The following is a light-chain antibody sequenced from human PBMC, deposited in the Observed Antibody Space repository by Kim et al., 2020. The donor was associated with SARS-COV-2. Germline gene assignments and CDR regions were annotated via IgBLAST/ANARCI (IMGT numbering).Light chain of an antibody. CDR1: QTVSSN. CDR2: GAS. CDR3: QQYNNWSSHT. Sequence: EIVMTQSPATLSVSPGERATLSCRASQTVSSNLAWYQQKPGQAPRLLIYGASTRAIGIPARFSGSGSGTEFTLTISSLQSEDFAVYYCQQYNNWSSHTFGQGTKLEIK. V-gene: IGKV3-15*01. J-gene: IGKJ2*01.